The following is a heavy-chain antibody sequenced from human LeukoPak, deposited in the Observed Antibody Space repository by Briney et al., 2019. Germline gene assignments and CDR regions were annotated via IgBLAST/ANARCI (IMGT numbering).Heavy chain of an antibody. CDR3: SRENGAFSPFGY. D-gene: IGHD2-8*01. V-gene: IGHV4-4*02. CDR2: VSLEGAR. CDR1: GVSITTTNW. Sequence: PSETLSLTCGASGVSITTTNWWCCVRPFPEQVLQLIGEVSLEGARNDTPSLPSRVTMSLDRAKNLLSLNLTSVPAADTAVYYCSRENGAFSPFGYWGQGILVTV. J-gene: IGHJ4*02.